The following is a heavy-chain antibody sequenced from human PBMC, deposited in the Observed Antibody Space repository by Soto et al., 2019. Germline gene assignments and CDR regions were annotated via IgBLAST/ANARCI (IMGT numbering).Heavy chain of an antibody. D-gene: IGHD6-19*01. CDR2: MWYDGSNK. CDR3: ARDEGDSGWFYFDY. V-gene: IGHV3-33*01. CDR1: GFTFSSYG. J-gene: IGHJ4*02. Sequence: QVQLVESGGGVVQPGRSLRLSCAASGFTFSSYGMHWVRQAPGKGLEWVAVMWYDGSNKYYADSVKGRFTISRDNSRTTLYLQMNCLRAEDTAVYYCARDEGDSGWFYFDYWGQGTLVTVSS.